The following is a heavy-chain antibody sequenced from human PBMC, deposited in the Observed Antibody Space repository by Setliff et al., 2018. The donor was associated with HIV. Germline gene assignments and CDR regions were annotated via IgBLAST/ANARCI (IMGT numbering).Heavy chain of an antibody. CDR1: GAPVSSGRYY. CDR2: IHYTGST. J-gene: IGHJ6*03. V-gene: IGHV4-39*07. CDR3: ARVVRQVPASYYYYYMDV. Sequence: PSETLSLTCSVSGAPVSSGRYYWGWIRQPPGKGLEWIATIHYTGSTYYNPSLKSRVTISVNKSKNQFSLKLRSVTAADTAVYYCARVVRQVPASYYYYYMDVWGKGTTVTAP. D-gene: IGHD2-2*01.